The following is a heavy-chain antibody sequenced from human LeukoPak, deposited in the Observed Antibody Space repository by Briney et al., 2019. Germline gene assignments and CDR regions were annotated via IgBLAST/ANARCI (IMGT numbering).Heavy chain of an antibody. CDR3: AILNSYGYWGEYYFDY. V-gene: IGHV7-4-1*02. CDR2: INTNTGNP. D-gene: IGHD5-18*01. Sequence: ASVKVSCKASGYTFTNYAMNWVRQAPGQGLEWMGGINTNTGNPTHAQGFTGRFVFSLDTSVSTAYLQISSLKAEDTAVYYCAILNSYGYWGEYYFDYWGQGTLVTVSS. J-gene: IGHJ4*02. CDR1: GYTFTNYA.